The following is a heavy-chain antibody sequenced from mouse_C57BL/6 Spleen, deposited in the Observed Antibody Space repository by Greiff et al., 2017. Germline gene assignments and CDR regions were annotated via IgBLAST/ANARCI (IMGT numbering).Heavy chain of an antibody. D-gene: IGHD2-4*01. CDR3: AREGNDYDVFDY. CDR1: GFTFSSYA. J-gene: IGHJ2*01. V-gene: IGHV5-4*01. Sequence: EVHLVESGGGLVKPGGSLKLSCAASGFTFSSYAMSWVRQTPEKRLEWVATISDGGSYTYYPDNVKGRFTISRDNAKNNLYLQMSQLKSEDTAMYYCAREGNDYDVFDYWGQGTTLTVSS. CDR2: ISDGGSYT.